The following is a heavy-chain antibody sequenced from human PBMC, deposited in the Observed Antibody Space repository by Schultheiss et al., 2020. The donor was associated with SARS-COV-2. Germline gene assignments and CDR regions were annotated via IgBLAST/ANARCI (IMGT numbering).Heavy chain of an antibody. CDR2: ISSSSSYT. CDR1: GFTFSSYS. J-gene: IGHJ1*01. V-gene: IGHV3-21*04. CDR3: AKAYNVYTAYD. Sequence: GGSLRLSCAASGFTFSSYSMNWVRQAPGKGLEWVSSISSSSSYTYYADSVKGRFTISRDNSKNTLYVQMNSLRADDTALYYCAKAYNVYTAYDWGQGTLVTVSS. D-gene: IGHD5-12*01.